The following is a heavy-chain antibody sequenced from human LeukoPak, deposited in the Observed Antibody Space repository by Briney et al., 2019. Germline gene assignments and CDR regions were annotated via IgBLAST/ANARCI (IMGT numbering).Heavy chain of an antibody. CDR1: GYTFTNYG. CDR2: ISAYNGNT. V-gene: IGHV1-18*01. CDR3: ARDHYYDSRGAGGWFDP. D-gene: IGHD3-22*01. J-gene: IGHJ5*02. Sequence: ASVKVSCKASGYTFTNYGISWVRQAPGQGLEWMGWISAYNGNTNYAQKFQGRVIMTTDTSTGTAYMELRTLRSDDTALYYCARDHYYDSRGAGGWFDPWGQGTLVTVSS.